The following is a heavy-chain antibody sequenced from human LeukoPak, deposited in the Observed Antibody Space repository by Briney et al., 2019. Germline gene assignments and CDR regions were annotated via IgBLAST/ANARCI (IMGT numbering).Heavy chain of an antibody. CDR1: GFTFSSYS. V-gene: IGHV3-30*18. CDR3: AKHYDSSGFDY. Sequence: QPGGSLRLSCAASGFTFSSYSIHWVRQAPGKGLEWVAVISYDGSNKYYADSVKGRFTISRDNSKNTLYLQMNCLRAEDTAVYYCAKHYDSSGFDYWGQGTLVTVSS. CDR2: ISYDGSNK. D-gene: IGHD3-22*01. J-gene: IGHJ4*02.